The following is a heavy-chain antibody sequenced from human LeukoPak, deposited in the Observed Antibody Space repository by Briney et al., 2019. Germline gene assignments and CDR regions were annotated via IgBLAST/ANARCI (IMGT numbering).Heavy chain of an antibody. CDR2: IIPNFGTA. D-gene: IGHD5-18*01. V-gene: IGHV1-69*01. J-gene: IGHJ6*03. Sequence: ASVKVSCNGWRGTFSSYAISWVRQAPGQGLEWMGGIIPNFGTANYAQKIHGIVTITPYESTTTAYMELSSLRSEDTAVYYCARGYSYGPGDYYYMDVWGKGTTVTVSS. CDR1: RGTFSSYA. CDR3: ARGYSYGPGDYYYMDV.